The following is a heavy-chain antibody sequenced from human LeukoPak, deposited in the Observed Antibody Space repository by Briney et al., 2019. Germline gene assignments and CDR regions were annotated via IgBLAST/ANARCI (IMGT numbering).Heavy chain of an antibody. CDR2: IYYSGST. CDR1: GGSISSSSYY. Sequence: SSETLSLTCTVSGGSISSSSYYWGWIRQPPGKGLEWIGSIYYSGSTYYNPSLKSRVTISVDTSKNQFSLKLSSVTAADTAVYYCARNKVWLPDSYDYWGQGTLVTVSS. D-gene: IGHD3-22*01. CDR3: ARNKVWLPDSYDY. J-gene: IGHJ4*02. V-gene: IGHV4-39*07.